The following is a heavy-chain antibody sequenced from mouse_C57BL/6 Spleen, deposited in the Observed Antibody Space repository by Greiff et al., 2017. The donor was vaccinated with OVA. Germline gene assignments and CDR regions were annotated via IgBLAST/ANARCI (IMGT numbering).Heavy chain of an antibody. Sequence: VHLVESGPGLVQPSQSLSITCTVSGFSLTSDGVHWVRQSPGKGLEWLGGIWRGGSTDYNAAFMPRQSITKDNSKSQVFFKMNSLQADEAAIYDCAAPITTGMDYWGQGTLVTVSS. CDR3: AAPITTGMDY. D-gene: IGHD1-1*01. CDR1: GFSLTSDG. V-gene: IGHV2-5*01. CDR2: IWRGGST. J-gene: IGHJ4*01.